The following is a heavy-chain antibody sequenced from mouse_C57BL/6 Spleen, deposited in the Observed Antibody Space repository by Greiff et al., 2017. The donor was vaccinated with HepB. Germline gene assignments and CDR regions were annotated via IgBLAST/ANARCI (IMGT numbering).Heavy chain of an antibody. V-gene: IGHV8-8*01. D-gene: IGHD1-1*01. CDR1: GFSLSTFGMG. J-gene: IGHJ3*01. CDR2: IWWDDDK. CDR3: ARGYYGSSYVWFAY. Sequence: QVTLKVCGPGILQPSQTLSLTCSFSGFSLSTFGMGVGWIRQPSGKGLEWLAHIWWDDDKYYNPARKSRLTISKDTSKNQVFLKIANVDTADTATYYCARGYYGSSYVWFAYWGQGTLVTVSA.